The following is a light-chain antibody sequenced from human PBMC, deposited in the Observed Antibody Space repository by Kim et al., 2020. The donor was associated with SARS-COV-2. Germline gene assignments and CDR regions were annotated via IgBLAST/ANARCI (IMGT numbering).Light chain of an antibody. Sequence: KTVPISCTGGGGDIASKYVQWYQQGPGTAPTTVIYEDSQRPSGVPDRFSGSVDSSSNSASLTISGLKTEDEAYYYCQSYDSNNRGIFGGGTQLTVL. CDR3: QSYDSNNRGI. V-gene: IGLV6-57*02. CDR1: GGDIASKY. J-gene: IGLJ2*01. CDR2: EDS.